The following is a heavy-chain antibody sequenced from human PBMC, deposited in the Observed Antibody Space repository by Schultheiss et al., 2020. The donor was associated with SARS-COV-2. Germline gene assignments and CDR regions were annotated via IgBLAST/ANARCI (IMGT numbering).Heavy chain of an antibody. Sequence: GESLKISCAASGFSFSSYEMNWVRQTPGKGLEWVSYISSSGSSIYYTESVKGRFTISRDNAKISLYLQMNSLRVEDSAVYYCARDGSQYGMDVWGQGTTVTVSS. CDR3: ARDGSQYGMDV. CDR2: ISSSGSSI. J-gene: IGHJ6*02. D-gene: IGHD1-26*01. V-gene: IGHV3-48*03. CDR1: GFSFSSYE.